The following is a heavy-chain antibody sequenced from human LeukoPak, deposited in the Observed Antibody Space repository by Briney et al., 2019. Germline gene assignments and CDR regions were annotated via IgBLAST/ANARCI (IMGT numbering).Heavy chain of an antibody. D-gene: IGHD3-3*01. Sequence: GGSLRLSCVASGFTFSNYWMSWVRQAPGKGLVWVSRINSDESSTSYADSVKGRFTISRDNAKNTLYLQMNSLRAEDTAVYYCARDGAYSTIFYWGQGTLVTVSS. V-gene: IGHV3-74*01. J-gene: IGHJ4*01. CDR3: ARDGAYSTIFY. CDR1: GFTFSNYW. CDR2: INSDESST.